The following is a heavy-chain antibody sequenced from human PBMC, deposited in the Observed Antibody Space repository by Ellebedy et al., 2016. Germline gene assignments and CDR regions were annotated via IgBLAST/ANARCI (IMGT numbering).Heavy chain of an antibody. D-gene: IGHD6-19*01. CDR3: ARGRVAVTGTVGDY. CDR2: INPNGGST. V-gene: IGHV1-46*01. J-gene: IGHJ4*02. CDR1: GYTFISYY. Sequence: ASVKVSCKAFGYTFISYYMHWVRQAPGQGLEWMGIINPNGGSTNYAQRFQGRVTMTRDTSTSTVYMDLSSLRSEDTAMYYCARGRVAVTGTVGDYWGQGTLVTVSS.